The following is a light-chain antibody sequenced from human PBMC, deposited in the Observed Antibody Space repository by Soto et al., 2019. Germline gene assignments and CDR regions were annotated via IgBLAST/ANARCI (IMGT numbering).Light chain of an antibody. CDR1: SSDVGAYNY. Sequence: QSVLTQPRSVSGSPGQSVTISCTGTSSDVGAYNYVSWYQQHPGKAPKLMTYDVSKRPSGVPDRFSGSKSGNTASLTISGLQAEDEADYYCSSFTSRFTFVFGTGTKVTVL. CDR3: SSFTSRFTFV. J-gene: IGLJ1*01. V-gene: IGLV2-11*01. CDR2: DVS.